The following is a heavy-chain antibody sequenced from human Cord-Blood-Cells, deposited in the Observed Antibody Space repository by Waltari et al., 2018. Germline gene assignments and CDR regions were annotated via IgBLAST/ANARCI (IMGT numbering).Heavy chain of an antibody. Sequence: QVQLQESGPGLVKPSETLSLTCTVSGGSISSHYWSWIRQPPGKGLEWIGYIYYSGSTNYNPSLKSRVTISVDTSKNQFSLELSSVTAADTAVYYCARDTPRSSWYAFDIWGQGTMVTVSS. CDR1: GGSISSHY. J-gene: IGHJ3*02. V-gene: IGHV4-59*11. CDR3: ARDTPRSSWYAFDI. D-gene: IGHD6-13*01. CDR2: IYYSGST.